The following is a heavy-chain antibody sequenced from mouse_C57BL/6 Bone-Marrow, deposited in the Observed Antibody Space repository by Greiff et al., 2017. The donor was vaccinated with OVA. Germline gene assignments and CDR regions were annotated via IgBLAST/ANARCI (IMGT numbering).Heavy chain of an antibody. J-gene: IGHJ4*01. CDR2: IYPGSGST. CDR3: ARFAHYYGPYYYAMDY. CDR1: GYTFTSYW. V-gene: IGHV1-55*01. D-gene: IGHD1-1*01. Sequence: QVQLQQPGAELVKPGASVKMSCKASGYTFTSYWITWVKQRPGQGLEWIGDIYPGSGSTNYNEKLKSKATLTVEPSSSTAYMQLSSLTSDDSAVYYCARFAHYYGPYYYAMDYWGQGTSVTVSS.